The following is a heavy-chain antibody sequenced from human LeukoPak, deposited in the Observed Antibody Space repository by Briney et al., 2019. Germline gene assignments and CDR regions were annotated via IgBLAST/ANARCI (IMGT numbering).Heavy chain of an antibody. V-gene: IGHV1-24*01. CDR2: FDPEDGET. D-gene: IGHD4-17*01. CDR1: GYTLTELS. Sequence: ASVKVSCKVSGYTLTELSMHWVRQAPGKGLEWMGGFDPEDGETIYAQKFQGRVTMTEDTSTDTAYMELSSLRSEDTAEYYCATVSYGDYWFDYWGQGTLVTVSS. CDR3: ATVSYGDYWFDY. J-gene: IGHJ4*02.